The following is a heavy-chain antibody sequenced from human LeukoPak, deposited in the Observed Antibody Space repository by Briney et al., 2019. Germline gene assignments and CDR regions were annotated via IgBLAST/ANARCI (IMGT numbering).Heavy chain of an antibody. J-gene: IGHJ4*02. CDR3: ARGGVLKSVDY. CDR2: MYYSGNT. D-gene: IGHD3-16*01. CDR1: GGSISSSSYY. Sequence: PSETLSLTCTVSGGSISSSSYYWGWIRQPPGKGLEWIGSMYYSGNTYYNPSLKSRVTISVDTSKNQFSLKLSSVTAADTAVYYCARGGVLKSVDYWGQGTLVAVSS. V-gene: IGHV4-39*07.